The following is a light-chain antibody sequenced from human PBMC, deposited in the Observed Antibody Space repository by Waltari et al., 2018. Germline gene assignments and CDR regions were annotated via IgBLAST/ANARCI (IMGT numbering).Light chain of an antibody. CDR1: SGHRSNV. V-gene: IGLV4-69*01. CDR2: VNSDGSH. Sequence: QLVLTQSPSASASLGASVKLTCTLSSGHRSNVIAWHQQQPGKGPRYLMKVNSDGSHSKGDKIPDRFSGSSSGAEHYLTISSLQSEDEADYYCQTGGHGTWVFGGGTKLTVL. J-gene: IGLJ3*02. CDR3: QTGGHGTWV.